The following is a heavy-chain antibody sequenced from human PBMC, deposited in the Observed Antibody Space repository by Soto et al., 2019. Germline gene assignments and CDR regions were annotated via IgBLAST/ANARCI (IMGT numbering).Heavy chain of an antibody. CDR1: GLTFSHYV. CDR3: AKDQAAAGTISRYFQH. V-gene: IGHV3-23*01. CDR2: LSATGGAT. D-gene: IGHD6-13*01. Sequence: PGGSLRLSCAASGLTFSHYVMSWVRQAPGKGLEWVSGLSATGGATYYADSVKGRFTISRDNSKNTLYLQVNSLRVEDTAVYYCAKDQAAAGTISRYFQHWGQGTLVTVSS. J-gene: IGHJ1*01.